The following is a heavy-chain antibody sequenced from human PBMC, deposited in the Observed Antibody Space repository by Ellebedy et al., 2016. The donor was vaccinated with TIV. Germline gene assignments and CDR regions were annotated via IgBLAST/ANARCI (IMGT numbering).Heavy chain of an antibody. J-gene: IGHJ3*02. V-gene: IGHV1-24*01. D-gene: IGHD3-10*01. Sequence: ASVKVSCXVSGYTLTELFMHWVRQAPGKGLEWMGGFDPEDGETIYEQKFQGRVTITRDTPASTAYMELSSLRSEDTAVYYCARVLVLFGELSHDAFDIWGQGTMVTVSS. CDR1: GYTLTELF. CDR2: FDPEDGET. CDR3: ARVLVLFGELSHDAFDI.